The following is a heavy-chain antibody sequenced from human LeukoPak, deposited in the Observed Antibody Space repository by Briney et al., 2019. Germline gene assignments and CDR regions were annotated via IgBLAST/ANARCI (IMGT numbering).Heavy chain of an antibody. CDR3: AREAKDSSSSFDY. CDR1: GYTFTSYD. Sequence: ASVKVSCMASGYTFTSYDINWVRPATGQGLEWMGWMNPNSGNTGYAQKFQGRVTMTRTTSISTAYMELSSLRSEDTAVYFCAREAKDSSSSFDYWGQGTLVTVSS. V-gene: IGHV1-8*01. D-gene: IGHD6-6*01. CDR2: MNPNSGNT. J-gene: IGHJ4*02.